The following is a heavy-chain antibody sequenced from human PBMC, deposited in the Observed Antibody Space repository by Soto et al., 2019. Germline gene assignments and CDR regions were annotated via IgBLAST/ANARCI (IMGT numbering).Heavy chain of an antibody. CDR2: ISSSSSNI. D-gene: IGHD3-16*01. CDR1: GFTFSSYS. V-gene: IGHV3-21*06. Sequence: EVQLVESGGGLVKPGGSLRLSCAASGFTFSSYSMNWVRQAPGKGLEWVSSISSSSSNIYYADAVKGRFTMSRDNAKNLVYLQRNSLRAEDPGVYYCARDGGRRGGGYFDLWGRGTLVTVSS. J-gene: IGHJ2*01. CDR3: ARDGGRRGGGYFDL.